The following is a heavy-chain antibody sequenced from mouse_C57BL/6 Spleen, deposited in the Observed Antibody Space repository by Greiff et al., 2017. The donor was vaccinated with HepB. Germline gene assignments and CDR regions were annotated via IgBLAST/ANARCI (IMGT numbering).Heavy chain of an antibody. CDR2: ISSGSSTI. CDR3: ARPYGYDPWFAC. V-gene: IGHV5-17*01. Sequence: DVMLVESGGGLVKPGGSLKLSCAASGFTFSDYGMHWVRQAPEKGLEWVAYISSGSSTIYYADTVKGRCTISRDNAKNTLFLQMTSLRSEDTAMYYCARPYGYDPWFACWGQGTLVTVSA. J-gene: IGHJ3*01. D-gene: IGHD2-2*01. CDR1: GFTFSDYG.